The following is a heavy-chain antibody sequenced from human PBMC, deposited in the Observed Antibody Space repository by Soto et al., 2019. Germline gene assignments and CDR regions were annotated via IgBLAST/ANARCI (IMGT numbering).Heavy chain of an antibody. D-gene: IGHD2-15*01. Sequence: EVQLVESGGGLVQPGGSLRLSCAASGLTFSSYEMNWVRQAPGKGLEWGSYISRSGSTIYYADSVKGRVTISRDNAKNSLYLQINSLRAEDTAVYYCARDGRIRRPDWYFDLWCRGTLVTVSS. V-gene: IGHV3-48*03. J-gene: IGHJ2*01. CDR3: ARDGRIRRPDWYFDL. CDR2: ISRSGSTI. CDR1: GLTFSSYE.